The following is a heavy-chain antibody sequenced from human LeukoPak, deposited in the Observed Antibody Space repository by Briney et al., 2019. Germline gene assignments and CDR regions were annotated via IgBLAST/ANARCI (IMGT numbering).Heavy chain of an antibody. V-gene: IGHV4-34*01. CDR1: GGSFSGYY. CDR2: INHSGST. D-gene: IGHD3-10*01. CDR3: ARHSGNMVRGVRSLDY. J-gene: IGHJ4*02. Sequence: SETLSLTCAVYGGSFSGYYWSWIRQPPGKGLEWIGEINHSGSTNYNPSLKSRVTISVDTSKNQFSLKLSSVTAADTAVYYCARHSGNMVRGVRSLDYWGQGTLVTVSS.